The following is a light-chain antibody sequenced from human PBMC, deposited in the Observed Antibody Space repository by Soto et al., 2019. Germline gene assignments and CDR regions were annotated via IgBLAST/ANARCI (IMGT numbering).Light chain of an antibody. CDR2: EVS. CDR1: SSDVVFYNY. J-gene: IGLJ2*01. V-gene: IGLV2-14*01. CDR3: SSFTITTPVA. Sequence: QSALTQPASVSGSPGQSITISCTGTSSDVVFYNYVSWYQQHPGKAPKLILYEVSNRPSGVSNRFSGSKSGNTASLTISGLQAEDEANYYCSSFTITTPVAFGGGTKLTVL.